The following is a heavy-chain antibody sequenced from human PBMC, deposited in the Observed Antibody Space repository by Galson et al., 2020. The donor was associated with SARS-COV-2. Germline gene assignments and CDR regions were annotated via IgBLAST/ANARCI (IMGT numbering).Heavy chain of an antibody. J-gene: IGHJ4*02. CDR2: ILRIEYFDNLENS. Sequence: SETLSLTCTVSGGSIIGYYWPCIRQPPPKGLAWIGNILRIEYFDNLENSNYNPSLKSRVTIPLDTSNSQFPVNLNSVTAADTALYYCARGGRGVTGLFYLDYWGQGALVTVSS. V-gene: IGHV4-59*01. D-gene: IGHD2-8*01. CDR1: GGSIIGYY. CDR3: ARGGRGVTGLFYLDY.